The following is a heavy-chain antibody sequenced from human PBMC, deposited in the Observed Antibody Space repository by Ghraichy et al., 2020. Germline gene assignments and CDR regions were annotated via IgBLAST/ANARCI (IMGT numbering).Heavy chain of an antibody. Sequence: GGSLRLSCAVSGFNFNIYSMQWVRQAPGKGPEWVSYITSDTRKIYYADSVKGRFTISRDNAKNLLYLQMNSLRDEDTAVYYCARSVQYGLDVWGQGTTVTVSS. CDR1: GFNFNIYS. CDR3: ARSVQYGLDV. D-gene: IGHD1-1*01. CDR2: ITSDTRKI. V-gene: IGHV3-48*02. J-gene: IGHJ6*02.